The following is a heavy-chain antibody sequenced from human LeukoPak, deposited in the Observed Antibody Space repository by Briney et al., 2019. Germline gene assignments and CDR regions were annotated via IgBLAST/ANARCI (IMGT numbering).Heavy chain of an antibody. CDR1: GFTFSSYA. Sequence: PGGSLRLSCAASGFTFSSYAMHWVRQAPGTGLEWVALIWYDGSNKYYADSVKGRFTISRDNSKNMLYLQMNSLRTEDTAVYYCATLRSDSSGWYYFDYWGQGTLVTVSS. J-gene: IGHJ4*02. V-gene: IGHV3-30*02. D-gene: IGHD6-19*01. CDR2: IWYDGSNK. CDR3: ATLRSDSSGWYYFDY.